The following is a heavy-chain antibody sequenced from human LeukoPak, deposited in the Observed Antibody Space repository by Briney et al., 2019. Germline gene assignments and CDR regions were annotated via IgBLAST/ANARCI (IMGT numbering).Heavy chain of an antibody. V-gene: IGHV3-30-3*01. Sequence: GGSLRLSCAASGFTFSSYAMHWVRQALGKGLEWVAVISYDGSNKYYADSVKGRFTISRDNSKNTLYLQMNSLRAEDTAVYYCARDFTGLRGYSYGPFDYWGQGTLVTVSS. CDR3: ARDFTGLRGYSYGPFDY. CDR2: ISYDGSNK. CDR1: GFTFSSYA. D-gene: IGHD5-18*01. J-gene: IGHJ4*02.